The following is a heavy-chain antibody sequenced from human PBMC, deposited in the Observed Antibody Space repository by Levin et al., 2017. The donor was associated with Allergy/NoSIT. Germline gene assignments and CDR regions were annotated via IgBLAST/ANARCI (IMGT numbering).Heavy chain of an antibody. D-gene: IGHD3-10*01. Sequence: SETLSLTCTASGGSISSYYWSWIRQPPGKGLEWIGYIYYSGSTNYNPALKSRVTISADTSNNQFSLKLSSVTAADTAVYYCARVYGSGSYSAEYYFDYWGQGTLVTVSS. CDR2: IYYSGST. V-gene: IGHV4-59*01. J-gene: IGHJ4*02. CDR3: ARVYGSGSYSAEYYFDY. CDR1: GGSISSYY.